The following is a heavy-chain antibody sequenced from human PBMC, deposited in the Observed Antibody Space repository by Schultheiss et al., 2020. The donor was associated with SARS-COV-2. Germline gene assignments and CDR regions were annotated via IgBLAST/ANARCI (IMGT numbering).Heavy chain of an antibody. CDR2: IYYSGST. J-gene: IGHJ4*02. CDR1: GGSINGFY. D-gene: IGHD6-13*01. Sequence: SETLSLTCSVSGGSINGFYWSWIRQPPGKGLEWIGYIYYSGSTNYNPSLKSRVTISVDTSKNQFSLKLSSVTAADTAVYYCARDSSSSWYLVYFDYWGQGTLVTVSS. CDR3: ARDSSSSWYLVYFDY. V-gene: IGHV4-59*12.